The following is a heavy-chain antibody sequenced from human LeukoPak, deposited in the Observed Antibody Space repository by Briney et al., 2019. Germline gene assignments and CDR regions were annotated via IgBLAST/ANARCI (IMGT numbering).Heavy chain of an antibody. Sequence: SQTLSLTCAISGDSVSSNSAAWNWIRQSPSRGLEWLGRTYYRSKWYNDYAVSVKSRITINPDTSKNQFSLQLNSVTAADTAVHYCARQTFGALYFDSWGQGTLVIVSS. V-gene: IGHV6-1*01. D-gene: IGHD3-10*01. CDR2: TYYRSKWYN. CDR1: GDSVSSNSAA. CDR3: ARQTFGALYFDS. J-gene: IGHJ4*02.